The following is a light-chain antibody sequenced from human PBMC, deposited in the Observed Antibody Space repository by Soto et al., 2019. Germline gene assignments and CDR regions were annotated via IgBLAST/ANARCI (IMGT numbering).Light chain of an antibody. CDR2: KAS. Sequence: DIKMTNPPSPRLAPLDTGSTIPCRASESISSWLAWYQQKPGKAPKLLIYKASNLESGVPSRFSGSGSGTEFTLTISSLQPEDFAIYFCLQANRVPLSFGQGTRLEI. CDR1: ESISSW. J-gene: IGKJ5*01. V-gene: IGKV1-5*03. CDR3: LQANRVPLS.